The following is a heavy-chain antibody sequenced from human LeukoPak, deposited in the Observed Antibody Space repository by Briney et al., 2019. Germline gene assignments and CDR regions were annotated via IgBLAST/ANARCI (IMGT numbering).Heavy chain of an antibody. CDR3: ARGERCSSTSCYAR. CDR2: INHSGST. J-gene: IGHJ4*02. CDR1: GGSFSGYY. D-gene: IGHD2-2*01. Sequence: SETLSLTCAGYGGSFSGYYWSWIRQPPGKGLEWIGEINHSGSTNNNPSLKSRVTISVDTSKNQFSLKLSSVTAADTAVYYCARGERCSSTSCYARWGQGTLVTVSS. V-gene: IGHV4-34*01.